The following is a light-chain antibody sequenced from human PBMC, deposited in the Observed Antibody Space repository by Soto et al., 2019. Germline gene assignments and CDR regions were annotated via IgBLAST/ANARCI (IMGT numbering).Light chain of an antibody. CDR2: DAS. CDR1: QSISKW. CDR3: QQYTLYLET. Sequence: DIQMTQSPSTLSASVGDRVIITCRASQSISKWLAWHQQKPGKAPNLLIYDASSLQSGVPARFSGSGSGTEFTLTISDLQPDDFATYYCQQYTLYLETFGQGTKVEIK. J-gene: IGKJ1*01. V-gene: IGKV1-5*01.